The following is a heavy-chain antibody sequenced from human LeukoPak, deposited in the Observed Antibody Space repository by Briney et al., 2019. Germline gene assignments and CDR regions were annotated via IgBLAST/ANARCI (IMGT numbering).Heavy chain of an antibody. CDR1: GGSISSYY. Sequence: SETLSLTCTVSGGSISSYYWSWIRQPPGKGLEWIGYIYYSGSTNYNPSLKSRVTISVDTSKNQFSLKLSSVTAADTAVYYCARNGNYEYYFDYWGQGTLVTVSS. V-gene: IGHV4-59*01. J-gene: IGHJ4*02. CDR2: IYYSGST. CDR3: ARNGNYEYYFDY. D-gene: IGHD4-11*01.